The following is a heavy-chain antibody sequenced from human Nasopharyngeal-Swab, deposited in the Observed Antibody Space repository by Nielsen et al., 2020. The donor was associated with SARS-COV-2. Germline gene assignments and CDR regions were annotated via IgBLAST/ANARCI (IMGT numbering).Heavy chain of an antibody. CDR2: IYSGGST. CDR1: GFTVSSNY. J-gene: IGHJ6*02. V-gene: IGHV3-53*01. Sequence: GESLKISCAASGFTVSSNYMSWVRQAPGKGLEWVSVIYSGGSTYYADSVKGRFTISRDNAKNSLYLQMNSLRDEDTAVYYCASILGYSYGRGYYYGMDVWGQGTTVTVSS. D-gene: IGHD5-18*01. CDR3: ASILGYSYGRGYYYGMDV.